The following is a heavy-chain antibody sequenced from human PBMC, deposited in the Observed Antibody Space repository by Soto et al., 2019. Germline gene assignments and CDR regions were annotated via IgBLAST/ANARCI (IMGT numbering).Heavy chain of an antibody. Sequence: ASVKVSCKASGYTFTGYGISWVRQAPGQGLEWMGWISAYNGNTNYAQKLQGRVTMTTDTSTSTAYMELRSLRSDDTAVYYCARDHYGDYVPPFDSWGQGTLLTISS. CDR1: GYTFTGYG. V-gene: IGHV1-18*01. D-gene: IGHD4-17*01. CDR2: ISAYNGNT. J-gene: IGHJ4*02. CDR3: ARDHYGDYVPPFDS.